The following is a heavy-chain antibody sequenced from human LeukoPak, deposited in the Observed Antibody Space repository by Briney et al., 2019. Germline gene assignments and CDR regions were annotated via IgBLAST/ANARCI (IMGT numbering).Heavy chain of an antibody. CDR1: GGSISSYY. Sequence: SETLSLTCTVSGGSISSYYWNWIRQPPGKRLEWIGYISHSGDTNYNPSLRSRVTISVDTSKNQFSLKLNSVTAADTAVYYCAAAGGTDSGTFDHWGQGTLVTVSS. J-gene: IGHJ4*02. V-gene: IGHV4-59*01. CDR2: ISHSGDT. CDR3: AAAGGTDSGTFDH. D-gene: IGHD5-12*01.